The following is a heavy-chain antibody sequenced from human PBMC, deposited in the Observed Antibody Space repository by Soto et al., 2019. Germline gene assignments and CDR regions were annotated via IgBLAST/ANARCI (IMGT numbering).Heavy chain of an antibody. J-gene: IGHJ4*02. D-gene: IGHD6-19*01. Sequence: EVQLLESGGGLVQPGGSLRLSCAASGFTFSSYAMNWVRQGPGKGLEWVSVISGSGGSTYYADSVKGRFTISRDNSKNALYRQMNSLRAEDTAVYYCASRSSGWYFDYWGQGTLVTVSS. V-gene: IGHV3-23*01. CDR3: ASRSSGWYFDY. CDR2: ISGSGGST. CDR1: GFTFSSYA.